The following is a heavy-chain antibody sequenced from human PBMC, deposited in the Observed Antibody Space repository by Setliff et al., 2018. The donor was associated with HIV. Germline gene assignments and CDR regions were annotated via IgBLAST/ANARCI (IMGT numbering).Heavy chain of an antibody. CDR1: GGTFSSYV. V-gene: IGHV1-69*13. CDR3: ARPEYQLLYNYYGMDV. D-gene: IGHD2-2*01. J-gene: IGHJ6*02. Sequence: ASVKVSCKASGGTFSSYVVSWVRQAPGQGLEWMGGIIPIFGTRNYAQKFQGRVTITADESTSTAYMELSSLRSEDTAVYYCARPEYQLLYNYYGMDVWGQGTTVTSP. CDR2: IIPIFGTR.